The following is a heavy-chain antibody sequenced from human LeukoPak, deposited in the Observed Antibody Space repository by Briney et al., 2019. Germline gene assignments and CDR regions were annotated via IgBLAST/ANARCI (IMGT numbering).Heavy chain of an antibody. CDR3: ARSHGLY. V-gene: IGHV4-59*01. Sequence: TSETLSLTCTVSADSFSGYLWVWIRQPPGKGLEWIGYVSDSGSTNYNPSLKSRPSISLDTAKNQFSLKLRSVTAADTAVYYCARSHGLYWGQGTLVTVSS. CDR2: VSDSGST. J-gene: IGHJ4*02. CDR1: ADSFSGYL.